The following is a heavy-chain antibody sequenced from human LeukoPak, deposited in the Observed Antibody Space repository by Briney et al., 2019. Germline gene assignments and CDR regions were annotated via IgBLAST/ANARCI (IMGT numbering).Heavy chain of an antibody. J-gene: IGHJ5*02. V-gene: IGHV3-48*01. CDR3: ARDNRYSSGWYWFDP. D-gene: IGHD6-19*01. CDR2: ISSSSSTI. CDR1: GFTFSSYS. Sequence: PGGSLRLSCAASGFTFSSYSMNWVRQAPGKGLEWVSYISSSSSTIYYADSVKGRFTISRDNAKNSLYLQMNSLRAEDTAVYYCARDNRYSSGWYWFDPWGQGTLVTVSS.